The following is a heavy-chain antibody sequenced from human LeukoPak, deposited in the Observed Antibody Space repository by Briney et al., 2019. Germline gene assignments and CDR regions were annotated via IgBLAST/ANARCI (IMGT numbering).Heavy chain of an antibody. CDR2: ILTSGMI. V-gene: IGHV4-61*09. Sequence: SQTLSLTCNVSGGSINSEDFYWSWIRQPAGKGLEWIGHILTSGMINYIPSLKSRVTISADTSKNQFFLRLSSVTAADTAVYYCARAWDTAMVTLGWFDPWGQGTLVTVSS. J-gene: IGHJ5*02. CDR3: ARAWDTAMVTLGWFDP. D-gene: IGHD5-18*01. CDR1: GGSINSEDFY.